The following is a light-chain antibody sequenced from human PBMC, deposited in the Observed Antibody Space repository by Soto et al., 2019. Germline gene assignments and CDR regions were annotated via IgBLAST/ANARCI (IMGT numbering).Light chain of an antibody. CDR1: QTITTY. CDR2: GAS. Sequence: DVRMTQSPSSLSASVGDTITITCRASQTITTYLNWFQQKPGESPRLLIYGASTLHDGVPSRFSGSGSGTDFTLTISGLQPEDFATYHCQQTYSDISVGGGTKVDTK. CDR3: QQTYSDIS. V-gene: IGKV1-39*01. J-gene: IGKJ4*01.